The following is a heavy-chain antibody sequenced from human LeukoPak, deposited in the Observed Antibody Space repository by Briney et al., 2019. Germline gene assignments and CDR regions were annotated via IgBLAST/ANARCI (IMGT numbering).Heavy chain of an antibody. CDR1: RFTXXTYW. Sequence: XLXXAXSRFTXXTYWMSWVRQAPGKGLEWVAHIKQDGSQEYYVDSVKGRFTISRDSAKNSLYLQMNSLRAEDTAVYYCARGVPYDSWSGPHYSDYWGQGTLVTVSS. J-gene: IGHJ4*02. CDR2: IKQDGSQE. V-gene: IGHV3-7*01. D-gene: IGHD3-3*01. CDR3: ARGVPYDSWSGPHYSDY.